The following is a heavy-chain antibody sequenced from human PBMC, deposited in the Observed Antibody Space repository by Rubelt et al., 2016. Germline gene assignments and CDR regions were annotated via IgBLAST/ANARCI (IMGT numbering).Heavy chain of an antibody. CDR2: IHYSGRT. J-gene: IGHJ6*02. CDR1: AGSISSTYYY. D-gene: IGHD3-16*01. V-gene: IGHV4-39*01. CDR3: ARGRLGYGMDV. Sequence: QLQLQESGPGLVKPSETLSLTCTVSAGSISSTYYYWGWIRQPPGKGLENIGVIHYSGRTEYNPPFKSRVIISVDTSKNQFSLKLGAVTAADTAVYYCARGRLGYGMDVWGQGTTVTVSS.